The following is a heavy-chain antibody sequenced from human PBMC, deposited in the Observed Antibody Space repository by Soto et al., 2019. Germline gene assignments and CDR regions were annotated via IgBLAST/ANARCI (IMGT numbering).Heavy chain of an antibody. Sequence: QVQLQESGPGLVKPSQTLSLTCTVSVGSISSGDYNWSWIRQPPGKGLEWIGYIYYSGYTYYNPSLKSRVSISVDTSKNQFSLKLNSVTAAATAVYYCARSGDYVPFDYWGQGALVTVSS. CDR3: ARSGDYVPFDY. CDR2: IYYSGYT. J-gene: IGHJ4*02. CDR1: VGSISSGDYN. V-gene: IGHV4-30-4*01. D-gene: IGHD4-17*01.